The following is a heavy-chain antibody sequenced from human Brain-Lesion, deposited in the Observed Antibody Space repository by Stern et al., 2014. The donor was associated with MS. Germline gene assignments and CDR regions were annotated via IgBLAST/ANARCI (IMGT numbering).Heavy chain of an antibody. CDR1: GVSISDYY. J-gene: IGHJ5*02. CDR3: ARHYDSTGYGRENWFDP. V-gene: IGHV4-59*01. D-gene: IGHD3-22*01. Sequence: QVQLQESGPGLVKPSETLSLTCTVSGVSISDYYWRWIRQPPEKGMQWIGYIYNSGGTKYNPSLKSRVTISIDTSTKEFSLKLRSVTAADTAVYYCARHYDSTGYGRENWFDPWGQGTLVTVSS. CDR2: IYNSGGT.